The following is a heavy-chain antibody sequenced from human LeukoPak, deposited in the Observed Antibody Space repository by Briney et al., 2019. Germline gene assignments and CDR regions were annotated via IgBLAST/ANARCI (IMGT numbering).Heavy chain of an antibody. CDR1: GFTFSTYS. V-gene: IGHV3-48*01. D-gene: IGHD2-15*01. CDR2: ISSTSNTI. J-gene: IGHJ4*02. CDR3: AKWGCSGGSCYPFDY. Sequence: PGGSLRLSCAASGFTFSTYSMNWVRQAPGKGLEWVSYISSTSNTIYYADSVKGRFTISRDNSKNTLYLQMNSLRAEDTAVYYCAKWGCSGGSCYPFDYWGQGTLVTVSS.